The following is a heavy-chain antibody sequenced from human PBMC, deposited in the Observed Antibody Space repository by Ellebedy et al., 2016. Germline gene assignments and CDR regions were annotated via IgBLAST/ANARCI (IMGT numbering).Heavy chain of an antibody. V-gene: IGHV3-48*04. Sequence: GGFLRLSXEVTGVNFRKFSLNWVRQAPGKGLEWFAFISADGDTIYYAKSVKGRFTISRDDADSSLSLQMNSLRGDDTAVYYCVAALDYWGQGTLVTVS. D-gene: IGHD6-25*01. CDR1: GVNFRKFS. CDR3: VAALDY. CDR2: ISADGDTI. J-gene: IGHJ4*02.